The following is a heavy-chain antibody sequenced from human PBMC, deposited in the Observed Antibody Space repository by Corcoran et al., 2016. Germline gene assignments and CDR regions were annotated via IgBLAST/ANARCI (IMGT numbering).Heavy chain of an antibody. J-gene: IGHJ4*02. CDR2: IYSGGSK. CDR1: GFTVSSNY. D-gene: IGHD3-10*01. Sequence: EVQLVESGGGLIQPGGSLRLSCAASGFTVSSNYMSWVRQAPGKGLEWVSVIYSGGSKYYAESVKGRFTISRDNSKNTLYLQMNSLRAEDTAVYYCARERTGGEHYGSGRPLDYWGQGTLVTVSS. V-gene: IGHV3-53*01. CDR3: ARERTGGEHYGSGRPLDY.